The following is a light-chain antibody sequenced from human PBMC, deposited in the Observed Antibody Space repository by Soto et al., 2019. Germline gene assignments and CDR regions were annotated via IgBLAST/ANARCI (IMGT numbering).Light chain of an antibody. CDR1: SSDVGGYNY. V-gene: IGLV2-14*01. J-gene: IGLJ1*01. CDR3: SSYTSSSTYV. Sequence: QSALTQPASVSGSPGQSITISFTGTSSDVGGYNYVSWYQQHPGKAPKLMIYELSNRPSGVSNSFSGSKSGNTASLTISGLHAEDEADYYCSSYTSSSTYVFGPGTKLTVL. CDR2: ELS.